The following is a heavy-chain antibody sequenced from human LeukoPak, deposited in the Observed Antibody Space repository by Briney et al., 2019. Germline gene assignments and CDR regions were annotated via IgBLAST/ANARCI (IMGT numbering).Heavy chain of an antibody. D-gene: IGHD2-2*01. Sequence: SETLSLTCTVSGGSISSSSYYWGRIRQPPGKGLEWIGTISYSGSTYYSPSLKSRVTVSVDTSKNQFSLKLSSVTAADTAVYYCARISIVVVPGYFDYWGQGTLVTVSS. CDR1: GGSISSSSYY. CDR2: ISYSGST. J-gene: IGHJ4*02. V-gene: IGHV4-39*01. CDR3: ARISIVVVPGYFDY.